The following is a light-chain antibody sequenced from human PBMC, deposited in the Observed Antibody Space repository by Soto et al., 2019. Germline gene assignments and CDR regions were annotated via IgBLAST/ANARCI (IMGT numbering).Light chain of an antibody. Sequence: IVLTQSPATLSLSPGERATLSCRASQSVSSYLAWYQQKPGQAPRLLIYGASRRATGIPDRFSGSGSGTDFTLTISRLEPEDFAVYYCQQYGNSPWTFGQGTKVDIK. CDR2: GAS. V-gene: IGKV3-20*01. CDR3: QQYGNSPWT. CDR1: QSVSSY. J-gene: IGKJ1*01.